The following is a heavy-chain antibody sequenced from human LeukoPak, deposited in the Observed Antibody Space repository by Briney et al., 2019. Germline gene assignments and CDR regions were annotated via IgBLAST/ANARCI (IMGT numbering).Heavy chain of an antibody. V-gene: IGHV3-23*01. CDR2: ISYTGSTT. J-gene: IGHJ4*02. CDR1: GFTFSKYV. CDR3: AKGLRFLDWLSAPDS. D-gene: IGHD3/OR15-3a*01. Sequence: PGGSLRLSCAASGFTFSKYVMNRVRQAPGKGLEWVSGISYTGSTTYFADSVKGRFNISRDNSKNILHLQMSNLKAEDTAVYYCAKGLRFLDWLSAPDSWGQGTLVSVSA.